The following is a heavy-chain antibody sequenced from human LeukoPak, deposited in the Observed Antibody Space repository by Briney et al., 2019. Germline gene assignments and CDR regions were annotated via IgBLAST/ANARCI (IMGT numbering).Heavy chain of an antibody. CDR3: ARNAIAVAGCFDY. D-gene: IGHD6-19*01. CDR2: IHYSGST. V-gene: IGHV4-59*11. J-gene: IGHJ4*02. CDR1: GASISSHY. Sequence: SETLSLTCSVSGASISSHYWSWIRQPPGKGLEWIGYIHYSGSTNCNPSLKSRVTISLDTSKNQFSLKLTSVTAADTAVYYCARNAIAVAGCFDYWGQGTLVTVSS.